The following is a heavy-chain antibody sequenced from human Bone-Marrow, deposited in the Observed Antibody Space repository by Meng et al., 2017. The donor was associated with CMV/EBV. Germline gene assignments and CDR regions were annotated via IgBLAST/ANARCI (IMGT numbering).Heavy chain of an antibody. Sequence: GESLKISCSASAFTVSSKYMSWVRQAPGKGLEWLSILYSGGNTYYADSVKGRLTISRDNSKNTLYLQMNILRPEDTAVYYCARHTSDYYYYGIYLWGQGTTVTVSS. CDR2: LYSGGNT. D-gene: IGHD2-2*01. CDR3: ARHTSDYYYYGIYL. J-gene: IGHJ6*02. V-gene: IGHV3-66*02. CDR1: AFTVSSKY.